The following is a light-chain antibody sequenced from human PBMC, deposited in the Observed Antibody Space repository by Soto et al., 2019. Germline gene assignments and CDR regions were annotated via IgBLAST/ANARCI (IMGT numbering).Light chain of an antibody. V-gene: IGKV3-15*01. Sequence: EVVMTQSPATLSVSPGEGVTLSCRASQNVGRNVAWYQQRPGQAPRLLIHGTSTRAADIPARFSGSVSGTEFTLTINSLQPEDFVIYYCQQYNNWPPMSTFGQGTKLEMK. CDR1: QNVGRN. J-gene: IGKJ2*01. CDR2: GTS. CDR3: QQYNNWPPMST.